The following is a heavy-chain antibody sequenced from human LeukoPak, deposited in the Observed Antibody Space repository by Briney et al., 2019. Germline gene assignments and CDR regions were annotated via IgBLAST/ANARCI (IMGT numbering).Heavy chain of an antibody. CDR2: ISSSSSYI. V-gene: IGHV3-21*01. Sequence: AGPLRLSCAASGLTFSCYIMNWVGQDPGLVLQCFSSISSSSSYIYYADSVKGRFTISRDNAKNSLYLQMNSLRAEDTAVYYCARDQLKTGSYFDYWGQGTLVTVSS. CDR3: ARDQLKTGSYFDY. CDR1: GLTFSCYI. J-gene: IGHJ4*02. D-gene: IGHD3-10*01.